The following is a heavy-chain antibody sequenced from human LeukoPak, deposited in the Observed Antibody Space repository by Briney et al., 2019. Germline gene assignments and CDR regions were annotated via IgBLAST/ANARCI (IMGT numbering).Heavy chain of an antibody. J-gene: IGHJ4*02. CDR2: ISWNSGSI. D-gene: IGHD3-10*01. V-gene: IGHV3-9*01. CDR1: GFTFDDYA. Sequence: GRSLRLSCAASGFTFDDYAMHWVRQAPGKGLEWVSGISWNSGSIGYADSVKGRFTISRDNAKNSLYLQMNSLRAEDTALYYCAKDMGTMVRGVIMNYWGQGTLVTVSS. CDR3: AKDMGTMVRGVIMNY.